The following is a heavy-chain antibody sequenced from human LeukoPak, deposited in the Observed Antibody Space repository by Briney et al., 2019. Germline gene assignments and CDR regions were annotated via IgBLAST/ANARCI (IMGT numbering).Heavy chain of an antibody. Sequence: SETLSLTCTVSGGSISSSSYYWGWIRQPPGKGLEWIGSIYYSGSTYYNPSLKSRVTISVDTSKNQFSLKLSSVTAADTAVYYCAKDHFYGSGTTLDYWGQGTLVTVSS. D-gene: IGHD3-10*01. J-gene: IGHJ4*02. CDR3: AKDHFYGSGTTLDY. CDR1: GGSISSSSYY. V-gene: IGHV4-39*07. CDR2: IYYSGST.